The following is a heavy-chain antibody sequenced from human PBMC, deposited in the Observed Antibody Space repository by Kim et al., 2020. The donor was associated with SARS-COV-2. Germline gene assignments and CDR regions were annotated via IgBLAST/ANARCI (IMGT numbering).Heavy chain of an antibody. V-gene: IGHV1-2*06. J-gene: IGHJ4*02. D-gene: IGHD3-3*01. Sequence: ASVKVSCKASGYTFTGYYMHWVRQAPGQGLEWMGRINPNSGGTNYAQKFQGRVTMTRDTSISTAYMELSRLRSDDTAVYYCARYDFWSGYTPYFDYWGQGTLVTVSS. CDR1: GYTFTGYY. CDR2: INPNSGGT. CDR3: ARYDFWSGYTPYFDY.